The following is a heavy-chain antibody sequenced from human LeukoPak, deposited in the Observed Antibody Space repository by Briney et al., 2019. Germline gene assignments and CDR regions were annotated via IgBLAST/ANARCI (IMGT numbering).Heavy chain of an antibody. Sequence: GGSLRLSCAASRFTFSSYAMHWVRQAPGKGLEWVAVISYDGSNKYYADSVKGRFTISRDNSKNTLYLQMNSLRAEDTAVYYCARPELGSTYYYYGMDVWGQGTTVTVSS. D-gene: IGHD2-2*01. V-gene: IGHV3-30-3*01. CDR3: ARPELGSTYYYYGMDV. CDR2: ISYDGSNK. CDR1: RFTFSSYA. J-gene: IGHJ6*02.